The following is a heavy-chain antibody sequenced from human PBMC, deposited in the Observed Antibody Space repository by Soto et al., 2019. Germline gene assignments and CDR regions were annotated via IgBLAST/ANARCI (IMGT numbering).Heavy chain of an antibody. D-gene: IGHD2-8*01. CDR3: ARTDCTNGVCYPDPLTYYYYGMDV. Sequence: QLQLQESGPGLLKPSETLSLTCTVSGGSISSSSYYWGWIRQPPGKGLEWIGSIYYSGSTYYNPSLKSRVTISVDTSKNQFSLKLSSVTAADTAVYYCARTDCTNGVCYPDPLTYYYYGMDVWGQGTPVTVSS. CDR2: IYYSGST. V-gene: IGHV4-39*01. CDR1: GGSISSSSYY. J-gene: IGHJ6*02.